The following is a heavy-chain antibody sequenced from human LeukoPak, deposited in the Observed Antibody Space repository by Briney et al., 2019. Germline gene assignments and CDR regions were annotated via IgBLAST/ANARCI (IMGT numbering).Heavy chain of an antibody. CDR2: INHSGST. J-gene: IGHJ6*03. Sequence: SETLSLTCAVYGGSFSGYYWSWIRQPPGKGLEWIGEINHSGSTNYNPSLKSRVTISVDTSKNQFSLKLSSVTAADTAVYYCARELVYYYYYMDVWGKGTTVTVSS. V-gene: IGHV4-34*01. CDR1: GGSFSGYY. CDR3: ARELVYYYYYMDV.